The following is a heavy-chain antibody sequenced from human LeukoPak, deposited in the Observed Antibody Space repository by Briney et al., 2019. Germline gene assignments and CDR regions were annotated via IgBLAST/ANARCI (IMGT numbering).Heavy chain of an antibody. D-gene: IGHD6-19*01. Sequence: GGSLRLSCAASGFTFSSYSMNWDRQAPGKGLEWVSSISSSSSYIYYADSVKGRFTISRDNAKNSLYLQMNSLRAEDTAVYYCARDQGIAVAGTAYYYYMDVWGKGTTVTVSS. V-gene: IGHV3-21*01. CDR1: GFTFSSYS. CDR2: ISSSSSYI. J-gene: IGHJ6*03. CDR3: ARDQGIAVAGTAYYYYMDV.